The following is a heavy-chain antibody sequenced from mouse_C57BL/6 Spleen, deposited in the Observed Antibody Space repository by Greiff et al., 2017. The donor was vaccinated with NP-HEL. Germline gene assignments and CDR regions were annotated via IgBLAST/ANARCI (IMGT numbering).Heavy chain of an antibody. Sequence: QVQLQQSGPELVKPGASVKISCKASGYAFSSSWMNWVKQRPGKGLEWIGRIYPGDGDTNYNGKFKGKATLTADKSSRTAYMQLSSLTSEDSAVYFCARSEGYYYGSSYYFDYWGQGTSVTVSS. CDR3: ARSEGYYYGSSYYFDY. CDR2: IYPGDGDT. CDR1: GYAFSSSW. V-gene: IGHV1-82*01. D-gene: IGHD1-1*01. J-gene: IGHJ4*01.